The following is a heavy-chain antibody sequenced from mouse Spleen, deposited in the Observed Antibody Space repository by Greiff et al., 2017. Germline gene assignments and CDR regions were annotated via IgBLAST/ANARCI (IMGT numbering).Heavy chain of an antibody. Sequence: VKLMESGPGLVQPSQSLSITCTVSGFSLTSYGVHWVRQSPGKGLEWLGVIWRGGSTDYNAAFMSRLSITKDNSKSQVFFKMNSLQADDTAIYYCAKNYGSSDLNWCDVWGTGTTVTVSS. CDR1: GFSLTSYG. CDR2: IWRGGST. V-gene: IGHV2-5*01. J-gene: IGHJ1*03. D-gene: IGHD1-1*01. CDR3: AKNYGSSDLNWCDV.